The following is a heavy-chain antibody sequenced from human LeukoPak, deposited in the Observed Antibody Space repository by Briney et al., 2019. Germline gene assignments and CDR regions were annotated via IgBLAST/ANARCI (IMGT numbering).Heavy chain of an antibody. V-gene: IGHV1-8*01. CDR3: ARALGIAAAVNNFDY. J-gene: IGHJ4*02. CDR2: MNPNNGNT. D-gene: IGHD6-13*01. Sequence: GASVKVSCKASGYTFTSYDINWVRQATGQGPEWMGWMNPNNGNTGYAQKFQGRVTMTRNTSISTAYMELSSLRSEDTAVYYCARALGIAAAVNNFDYWGQGTLVTVSS. CDR1: GYTFTSYD.